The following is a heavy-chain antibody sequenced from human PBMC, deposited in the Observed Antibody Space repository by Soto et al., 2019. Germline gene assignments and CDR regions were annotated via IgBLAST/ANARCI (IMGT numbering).Heavy chain of an antibody. V-gene: IGHV1-2*02. Sequence: QVQLVQSGAEVKKPGASVKVSCKASGYTFTGYYMHWVRQAPGQGLEWMGWINPNSVGTNYAQKFQGRVTMTRDTSLRTAYMELSRLRSDETAVYYCASTPSLYGGNLEGSWGQGTLVTVSS. CDR2: INPNSVGT. D-gene: IGHD4-17*01. J-gene: IGHJ5*02. CDR3: ASTPSLYGGNLEGS. CDR1: GYTFTGYY.